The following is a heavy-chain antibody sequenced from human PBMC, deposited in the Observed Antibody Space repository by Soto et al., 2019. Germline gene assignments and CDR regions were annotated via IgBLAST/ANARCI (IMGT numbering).Heavy chain of an antibody. Sequence: PGGSLRLSCAASGFTFSSYAMSWVRQAPGKGLEWVSAISGSGGSTYYADSVKGRFTISRDNSKNTLYLQMNSLRAEDTAVYYCAKAHFMITFGGGNDYWGQGTLVTVSS. CDR3: AKAHFMITFGGGNDY. V-gene: IGHV3-23*01. D-gene: IGHD3-16*01. CDR1: GFTFSSYA. J-gene: IGHJ4*02. CDR2: ISGSGGST.